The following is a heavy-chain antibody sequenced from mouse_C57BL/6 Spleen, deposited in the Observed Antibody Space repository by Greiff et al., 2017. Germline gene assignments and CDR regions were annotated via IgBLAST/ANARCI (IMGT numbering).Heavy chain of an antibody. CDR3: TRVGYKSAMDY. J-gene: IGHJ4*01. CDR1: GFTFSSYA. Sequence: EVKLVESGEGLVKPGGSLKLSCAASGFTFSSYAMSWVRQTPEKRLEWVAYISSGGDYIYYADTVKGRFTISRDNARNTLYLQMSSLKSEDTAMYYGTRVGYKSAMDYWGQGTSVTVSS. V-gene: IGHV5-9-1*02. D-gene: IGHD3-1*01. CDR2: ISSGGDYI.